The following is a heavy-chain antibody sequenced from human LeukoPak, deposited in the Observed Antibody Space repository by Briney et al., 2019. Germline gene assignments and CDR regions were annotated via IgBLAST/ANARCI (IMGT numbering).Heavy chain of an antibody. J-gene: IGHJ2*01. CDR1: GYTFTGYY. V-gene: IGHV1-2*02. Sequence: ASVKVCCKASGYTFTGYYMHWVRQAPGQGLEWMGWINPNSGGTNYAQKFQGRVTMTRDTSISTAYMELSRLGSDDTAVYYCARESSAELLRNWYFDLWGRGTLVTVSS. D-gene: IGHD2-15*01. CDR2: INPNSGGT. CDR3: ARESSAELLRNWYFDL.